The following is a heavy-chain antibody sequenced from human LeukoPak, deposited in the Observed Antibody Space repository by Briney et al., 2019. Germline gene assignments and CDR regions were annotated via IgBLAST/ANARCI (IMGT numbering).Heavy chain of an antibody. J-gene: IGHJ4*01. CDR1: GGSISSGGYY. CDR3: ARDWSGPYYFDY. CDR2: MSQSGST. V-gene: IGHV4-31*03. D-gene: IGHD3-3*01. Sequence: PSQTLSLTCTVSGGSISSGGYYWTWIRQPPGKGLEWIGYMSQSGSTYYNPSLKSRVTISVDTSKSQFSLKLTSVTAADTAVYYCARDWSGPYYFDYWGQGTLVTVSS.